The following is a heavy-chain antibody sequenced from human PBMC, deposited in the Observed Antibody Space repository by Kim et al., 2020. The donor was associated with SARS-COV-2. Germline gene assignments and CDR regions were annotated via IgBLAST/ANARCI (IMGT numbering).Heavy chain of an antibody. J-gene: IGHJ4*02. V-gene: IGHV3-23*01. D-gene: IGHD6-13*01. CDR2: ST. CDR3: AKDYMAAFDY. Sequence: STYYADSVKGRCTISRDNAKNTLYLPMNSLRAEDTAVYYCAKDYMAAFDYWGQGTLVTVSS.